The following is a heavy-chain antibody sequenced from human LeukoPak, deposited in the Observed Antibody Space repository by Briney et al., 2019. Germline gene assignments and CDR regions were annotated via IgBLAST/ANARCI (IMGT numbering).Heavy chain of an antibody. J-gene: IGHJ6*03. Sequence: GGSLRLSCAASGFTLSSYAMSWVRQAPGKGLEWVSCISASGGSTHYADSVQGRFTISRDNSKNTVYLQMNSLGAEDTAVYYCAKVMKGSERLTMVRGVIIKTAGLYYMDVWGKGTTVTVSS. CDR3: AKVMKGSERLTMVRGVIIKTAGLYYMDV. V-gene: IGHV3-23*01. D-gene: IGHD3-10*01. CDR1: GFTLSSYA. CDR2: ISASGGST.